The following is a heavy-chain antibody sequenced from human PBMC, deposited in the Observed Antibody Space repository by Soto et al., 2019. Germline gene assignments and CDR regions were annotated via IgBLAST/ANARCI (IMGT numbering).Heavy chain of an antibody. CDR1: GYTFTSYA. CDR2: IRGYNGDT. Sequence: QVHLVQSGAEVKKPGASVKVSCKASGYTFTSYAISWVRQAPGQGLEWMGWIRGYNGDTKYAQKLQGRVTMTTDTSTGTAYRELRSRRSDDTAVYYCARVVDTAMASFDYWGQGTLVTVSS. D-gene: IGHD5-18*01. J-gene: IGHJ4*02. CDR3: ARVVDTAMASFDY. V-gene: IGHV1-18*01.